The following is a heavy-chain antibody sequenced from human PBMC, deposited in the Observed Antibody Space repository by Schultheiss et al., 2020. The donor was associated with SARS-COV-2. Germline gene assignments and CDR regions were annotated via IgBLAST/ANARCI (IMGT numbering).Heavy chain of an antibody. D-gene: IGHD5-12*01. Sequence: GESLKISCAASGFTFSSYGMHWVRQAPGKGLEWVAVIWYDGSNKYYADSVKGRFTISRDNSKNTLYLQMNSLRAEDTAVYYCASGGGYDFDYWGQGTLVTVSS. CDR3: ASGGGYDFDY. CDR1: GFTFSSYG. CDR2: IWYDGSNK. V-gene: IGHV3-33*01. J-gene: IGHJ4*02.